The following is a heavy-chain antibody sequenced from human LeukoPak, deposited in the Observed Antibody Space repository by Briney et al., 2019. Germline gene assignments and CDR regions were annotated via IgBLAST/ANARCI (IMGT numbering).Heavy chain of an antibody. CDR2: ISDSGST. V-gene: IGHV4-59*01. CDR1: GGPINGYY. Sequence: PSETLSLTCTVSGGPINGYYWTWIRQPPGKGLEWIGYISDSGSTNHNPSLKSRVSMSVGSSNTDFSLRLNSVTAADTAVYYCARVFRGAVTSNWFDPWGQGTLVTVSS. D-gene: IGHD4-17*01. J-gene: IGHJ5*02. CDR3: ARVFRGAVTSNWFDP.